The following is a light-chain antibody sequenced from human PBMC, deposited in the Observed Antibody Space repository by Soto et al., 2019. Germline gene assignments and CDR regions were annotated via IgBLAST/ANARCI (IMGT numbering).Light chain of an antibody. CDR2: DAS. CDR3: QQYNGFSSSVT. Sequence: DIQMTQSPSTLSASVGDRVTITCRASQNINNWLAWYQQKPGKAPNLLIFDASSLQGGVPSRFSGSGSGTEITLTISSLQPEDFATSYCQQYNGFSSSVTFGPGTKVEIK. V-gene: IGKV1-5*01. CDR1: QNINNW. J-gene: IGKJ3*01.